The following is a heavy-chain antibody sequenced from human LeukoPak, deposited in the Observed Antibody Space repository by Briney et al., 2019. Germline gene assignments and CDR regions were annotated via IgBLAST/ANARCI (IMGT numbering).Heavy chain of an antibody. J-gene: IGHJ3*02. CDR1: GFTFSSYA. D-gene: IGHD2-21*02. CDR2: ISGSGGST. Sequence: PGGSLRLSCAASGFTFSSYAMSWVRQAPGKGLEWVSAISGSGGSTYYADSVKGRFTISRDNSKNTLYLQMNSLRAEDTAVYYCAKDGVEVTAPLSHDAFDIWGQGTMVTVSS. CDR3: AKDGVEVTAPLSHDAFDI. V-gene: IGHV3-23*01.